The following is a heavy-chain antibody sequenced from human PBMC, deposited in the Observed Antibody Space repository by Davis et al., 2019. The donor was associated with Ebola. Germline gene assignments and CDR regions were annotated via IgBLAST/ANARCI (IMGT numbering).Heavy chain of an antibody. J-gene: IGHJ6*02. Sequence: MPSETLSLTCTVSGYSISSGYYWGWIRQPPGKGLEWIGSIYHSGSTYYNPSLKSRVTISVDTSKTQFSLKLSSVTAADTAVYYCAREPEQQLYYYYYYYGMDVWGQGTTVTVSS. CDR1: GYSISSGYY. CDR3: AREPEQQLYYYYYYYGMDV. D-gene: IGHD6-13*01. V-gene: IGHV4-38-2*02. CDR2: IYHSGST.